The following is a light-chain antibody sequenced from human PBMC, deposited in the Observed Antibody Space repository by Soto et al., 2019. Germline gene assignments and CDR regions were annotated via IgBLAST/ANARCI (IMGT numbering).Light chain of an antibody. V-gene: IGKV3-20*01. J-gene: IGKJ4*01. CDR1: QSVSITD. Sequence: EIVLTQSPDTLSLSPGERATLSCRDCQSVSITDLAWYQQTPGQAPRLLIYGASNRATGIPDRFSGSGSGTDFTLTISTLEPEDFAVYYCQQYGTSRLTFGGGTKVEIK. CDR3: QQYGTSRLT. CDR2: GAS.